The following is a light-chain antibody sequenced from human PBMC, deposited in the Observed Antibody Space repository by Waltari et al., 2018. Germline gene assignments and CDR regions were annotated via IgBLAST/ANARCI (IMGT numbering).Light chain of an antibody. CDR1: QGISSY. J-gene: IGKJ2*03. CDR2: AAS. CDR3: QHYYSYPRS. V-gene: IGKV1-8*01. Sequence: IRMTQSPSSFSASTGDRVTITCRASQGISSYLAWYQQKPGKAPKLLIYAASTLQSGVPSRFSGSGSGTDFTLTISCLQSEDFATYYCQHYYSYPRSFGQGTKLEIK.